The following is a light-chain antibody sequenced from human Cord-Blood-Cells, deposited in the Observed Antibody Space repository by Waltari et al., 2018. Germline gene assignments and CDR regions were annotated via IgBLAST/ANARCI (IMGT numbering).Light chain of an antibody. CDR3: SSYTSSSTWV. Sequence: QSALTQPASVSGSPGQPITISCTGTSSDVGGYNYVSWYQQHPGKAPKLMIYDVSKGPSGVSNRFSGSKSGNTASLTISGLQAEDEADYYCSSYTSSSTWVFGGGTKLTVL. CDR2: DVS. CDR1: SSDVGGYNY. V-gene: IGLV2-14*01. J-gene: IGLJ3*02.